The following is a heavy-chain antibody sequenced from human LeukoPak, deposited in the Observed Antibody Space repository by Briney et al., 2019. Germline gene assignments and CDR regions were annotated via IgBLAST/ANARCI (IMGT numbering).Heavy chain of an antibody. CDR3: AGGIAVAGEYFQH. J-gene: IGHJ1*01. CDR2: IYYSGST. V-gene: IGHV4-59*01. Sequence: KPSETLSLTCTVSGGSISSYYWSWIRQPPGKGLEWIGYIYYSGSTNYNPSLKSRVTISVDTSKNQFSLKLSSVTAADTAVYYCAGGIAVAGEYFQHWGQGTLVTVSS. CDR1: GGSISSYY. D-gene: IGHD6-19*01.